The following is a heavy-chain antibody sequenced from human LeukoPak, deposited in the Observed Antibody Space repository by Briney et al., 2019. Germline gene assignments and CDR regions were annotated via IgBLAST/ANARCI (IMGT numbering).Heavy chain of an antibody. CDR2: ADPDDGER. J-gene: IGHJ5*01. CDR3: AAVSGDYTLLDS. D-gene: IGHD7-27*01. Sequence: ASVKVSCKVSGYTLSDLSMHWVRQAPGKGLERMGGADPDDGERIYAQKFQGRVTMTEDTSTNTAYMELSRLRSDDAAVYYCAAVSGDYTLLDSRGQGTLVTVST. V-gene: IGHV1-24*01. CDR1: GYTLSDLS.